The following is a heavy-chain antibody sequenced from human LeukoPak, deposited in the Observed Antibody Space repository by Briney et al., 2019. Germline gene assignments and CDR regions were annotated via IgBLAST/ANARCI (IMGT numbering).Heavy chain of an antibody. CDR2: IMKDGSEN. V-gene: IGHV3-7*03. D-gene: IGHD3-10*01. J-gene: IGHJ4*02. Sequence: PGGSLRLSCAASGFTFSSYWMGWVRQAPGKGLEWVANIMKDGSENHYVDSVSGRFTISRDNAKNSLDLLMNSLRAEDTAVYYCVRDGDYYKGEYWGQGTLVTVSS. CDR1: GFTFSSYW. CDR3: VRDGDYYKGEY.